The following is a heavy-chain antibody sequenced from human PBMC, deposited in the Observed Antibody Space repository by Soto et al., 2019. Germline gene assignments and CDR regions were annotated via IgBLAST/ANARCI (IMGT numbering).Heavy chain of an antibody. D-gene: IGHD6-19*01. Sequence: GGSLRLACAASGFRFNNYGMSWVRQAPGKGLEWVSAISGSGSSTYYADSVKGRFTISRDNSKNTLFLQMNTLRAEDTAVYYCARNGSGWYVHEYRAQRILDV. CDR2: ISGSGSST. V-gene: IGHV3-23*01. CDR3: ARNGSGWYVHEYRAQRILDV. J-gene: IGHJ6*01. CDR1: GFRFNNYG.